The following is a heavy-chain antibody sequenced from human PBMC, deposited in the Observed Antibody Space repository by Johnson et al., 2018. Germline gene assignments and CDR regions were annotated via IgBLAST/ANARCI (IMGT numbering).Heavy chain of an antibody. CDR3: AREEHDSTGYYPEYFQY. D-gene: IGHD3-22*01. CDR1: GFDLSDFG. V-gene: IGHV3-33*01. J-gene: IGHJ1*01. CDR2: IWFDGTNQ. Sequence: QVQLVESGGGVIQPGRSLRVSCAAFGFDLSDFGMHWLRQAPGKGPEWLALIWFDGTNQHYADSVKGRFTVSRDSSKNTVFLQMSSLSPEDTAVYYCAREEHDSTGYYPEYFQYGGQGSLVTVSS.